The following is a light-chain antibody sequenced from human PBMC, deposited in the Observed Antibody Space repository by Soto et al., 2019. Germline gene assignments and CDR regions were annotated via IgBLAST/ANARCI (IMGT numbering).Light chain of an antibody. CDR3: QQSTGIPYT. J-gene: IGKJ2*01. Sequence: DIQMTQSPSSLSASVGDRVTITCRASQTIDTYLNWYQQSPGKAPKLLIFAASTLQNGVPPRFSGSGSGTDFTLTINSLQPEDFATYCCQQSTGIPYTFGQGTKLEIK. V-gene: IGKV1-39*01. CDR1: QTIDTY. CDR2: AAS.